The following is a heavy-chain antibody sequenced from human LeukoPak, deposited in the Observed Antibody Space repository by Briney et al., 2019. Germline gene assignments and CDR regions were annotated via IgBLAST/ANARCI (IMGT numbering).Heavy chain of an antibody. Sequence: GESLKISRKASGYKFTSYWIAWVRQIPGYGLEWMGSLYPIDYDKTYSPSFQGQVTMSADRSITTAYLQWSSLKASDTAMYYCARENRVLLWFGELLSDQSPGWFDPWGQGTLVTVSS. CDR1: GYKFTSYW. V-gene: IGHV5-51*01. J-gene: IGHJ5*02. CDR3: ARENRVLLWFGELLSDQSPGWFDP. D-gene: IGHD3-10*01. CDR2: LYPIDYDK.